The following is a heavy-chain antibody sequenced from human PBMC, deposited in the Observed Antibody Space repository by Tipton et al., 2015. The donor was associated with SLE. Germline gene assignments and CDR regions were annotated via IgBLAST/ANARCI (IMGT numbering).Heavy chain of an antibody. CDR1: GYTFISYD. V-gene: IGHV1-8*01. CDR3: ARGHCSSTSGSYSDYYYYYMDV. Sequence: QLVQSGAEVKKPGASVKVSCKASGYTFISYDINWVRQATGQGLEWMGWMNPNSGNTGYAQKFQGRVTMTRNTSISTAYMELSSLRSEDTAVYYCARGHCSSTSGSYSDYYYYYMDVWGKGTTVTVS. CDR2: MNPNSGNT. J-gene: IGHJ6*03. D-gene: IGHD2-2*01.